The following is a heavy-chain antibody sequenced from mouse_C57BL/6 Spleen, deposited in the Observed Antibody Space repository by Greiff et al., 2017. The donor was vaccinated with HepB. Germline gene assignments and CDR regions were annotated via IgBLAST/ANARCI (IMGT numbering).Heavy chain of an antibody. CDR1: GYTFTSYW. CDR3: ARSGNWAIDY. Sequence: QVQLQQPGAELVRPGSSVKLSCKASGYTFTSYWMHWVKQRPIQGLEWIGNIDPSDSETHYNQKFKDKATLTVDKSSSTAYMQLSSLTSEDSAVYYCARSGNWAIDYWSQGTTLTVSS. CDR2: IDPSDSET. D-gene: IGHD4-1*01. V-gene: IGHV1-52*01. J-gene: IGHJ2*01.